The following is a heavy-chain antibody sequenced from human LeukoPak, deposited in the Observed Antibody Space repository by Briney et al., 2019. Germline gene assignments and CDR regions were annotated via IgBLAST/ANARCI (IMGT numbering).Heavy chain of an antibody. CDR1: GGTFSSYT. CDR3: ARDRGYCSSTSCYYWFDP. D-gene: IGHD2-2*01. Sequence: ASVKVSCKASGGTFSSYTISWVRQAPGQGLGWMGRIIPILGIANYAQKFQGRVTITADKSTSTAYMELSSLRSEDTAVYYCARDRGYCSSTSCYYWFDPWGQGTLVTVSS. CDR2: IIPILGIA. J-gene: IGHJ5*02. V-gene: IGHV1-69*04.